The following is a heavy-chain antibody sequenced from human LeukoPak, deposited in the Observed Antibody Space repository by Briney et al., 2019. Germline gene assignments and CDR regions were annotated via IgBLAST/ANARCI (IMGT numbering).Heavy chain of an antibody. Sequence: GASVKVSCKASGYTFTGYYMHWVRQAPGQGLEWMGWINPNSGGTNYARKFQGWVTMTRDTSISTAYMELSRLRSDDTAVYYCARGGRTVTPREGPGGGFDYWGQGTLVTVSS. CDR2: INPNSGGT. J-gene: IGHJ4*02. CDR3: ARGGRTVTPREGPGGGFDY. CDR1: GYTFTGYY. V-gene: IGHV1-2*04. D-gene: IGHD4-17*01.